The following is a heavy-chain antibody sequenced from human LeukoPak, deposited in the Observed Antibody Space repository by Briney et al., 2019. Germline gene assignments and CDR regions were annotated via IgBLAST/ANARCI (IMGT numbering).Heavy chain of an antibody. V-gene: IGHV3-23*01. D-gene: IGHD3-22*01. J-gene: IGHJ4*02. Sequence: GASLRLSCAASGFTFSSYAMSWVRQAPGKGLEWVSAISGSGGSTYYADSVKGRFTISRDNSKNTLYLQMNSLRAEDKAVYYCAKGGGRYDSSGYPYYFDYWGQGTLVTVSS. CDR2: ISGSGGST. CDR1: GFTFSSYA. CDR3: AKGGGRYDSSGYPYYFDY.